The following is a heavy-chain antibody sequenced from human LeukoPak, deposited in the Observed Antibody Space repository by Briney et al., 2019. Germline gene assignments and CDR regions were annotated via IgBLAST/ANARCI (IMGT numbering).Heavy chain of an antibody. Sequence: GSLRLSCAASGFTFSSFGMHWVRQAPGKGLEWVAFIRRDGDVIYYADSVKGRFTISRDNSKNTLYLQMNSLRAEDTAVYYCAKDSLGGYGDYVPSDYWGQGTLVTVSS. V-gene: IGHV3-30*02. J-gene: IGHJ4*02. D-gene: IGHD4-17*01. CDR3: AKDSLGGYGDYVPSDY. CDR1: GFTFSSFG. CDR2: IRRDGDVI.